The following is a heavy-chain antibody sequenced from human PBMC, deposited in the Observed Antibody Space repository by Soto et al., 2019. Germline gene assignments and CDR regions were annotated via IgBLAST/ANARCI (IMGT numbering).Heavy chain of an antibody. Sequence: ASVKVSCKASGGTFSSYAISWVRQAPGQGLEWMGWMNPNSGNTGYAQKFQGRVTMTRNTSISTAYMELSSLRSEDTAVYYCAREVAAAGLYYYYYYMDVWGKGTTVTVSS. CDR3: AREVAAAGLYYYYYYMDV. CDR1: GGTFSSYA. J-gene: IGHJ6*03. D-gene: IGHD6-13*01. CDR2: MNPNSGNT. V-gene: IGHV1-8*02.